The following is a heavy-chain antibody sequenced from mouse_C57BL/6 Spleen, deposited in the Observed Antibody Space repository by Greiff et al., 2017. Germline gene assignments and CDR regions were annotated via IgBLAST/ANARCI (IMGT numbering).Heavy chain of an antibody. V-gene: IGHV1-64*01. CDR3: ASGGTPWRFAY. J-gene: IGHJ3*01. CDR2: IHPNSGST. Sequence: VQLQQSGAELVRPGTSVKMSCKASGYTFTNYWMHWVKQRPGQGLEWIGMIHPNSGSTNYNEKFKSKATLTVDKSSSTAYMQLSSLTSEDSAVYYCASGGTPWRFAYWGQGTLVTVSA. CDR1: GYTFTNYW.